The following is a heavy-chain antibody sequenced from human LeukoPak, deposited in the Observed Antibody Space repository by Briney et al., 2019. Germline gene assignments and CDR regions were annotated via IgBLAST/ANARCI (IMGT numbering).Heavy chain of an antibody. Sequence: ASVKVSCKASGYTFTGYYMHWVRQAPGQGLEWMGWINPNSGGTNYAQKFQCRVTMTRDTSISTAYMELSRLRSDDTAVYYCARVRYCSGGSCYGYYFDYWGQGTLVTVSS. CDR3: ARVRYCSGGSCYGYYFDY. D-gene: IGHD2-15*01. CDR2: INPNSGGT. V-gene: IGHV1-2*02. CDR1: GYTFTGYY. J-gene: IGHJ4*02.